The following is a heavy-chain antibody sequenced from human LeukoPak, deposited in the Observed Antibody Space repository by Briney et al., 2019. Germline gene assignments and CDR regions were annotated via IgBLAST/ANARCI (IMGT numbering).Heavy chain of an antibody. V-gene: IGHV3-30*01. Sequence: GRSLRLSCAASGFTFSSYVMHWVRQAPGKGLEWVAVISYDGSNTNYGDSVKGQFTISRDNLKNTLYLQMNSLRAEDTALYYCARGPSITTVSYFQYWGQGTLVTVSS. CDR1: GFTFSSYV. J-gene: IGHJ4*02. CDR2: ISYDGSNT. D-gene: IGHD1-14*01. CDR3: ARGPSITTVSYFQY.